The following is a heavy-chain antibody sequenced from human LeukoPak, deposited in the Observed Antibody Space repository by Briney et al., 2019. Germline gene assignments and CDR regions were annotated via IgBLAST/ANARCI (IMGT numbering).Heavy chain of an antibody. V-gene: IGHV4-4*07. CDR3: ARENSGSYREFDY. Sequence: SETLSLTCTVSGGSISSYYWSWIRQPAGKGLEWSGRIYTSGSTNYNASLKSRVSMSVDTSKNQFSLKLSSVTAADTAVFYCARENSGSYREFDYWGQGTLVTVSS. CDR2: IYTSGST. J-gene: IGHJ4*02. D-gene: IGHD1-26*01. CDR1: GGSISSYY.